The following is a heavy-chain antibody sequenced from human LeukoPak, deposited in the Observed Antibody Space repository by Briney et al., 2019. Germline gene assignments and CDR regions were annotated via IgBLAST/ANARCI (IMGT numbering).Heavy chain of an antibody. CDR2: INPSGGST. CDR3: ARELKYCSGGSCYQPAGWFDP. CDR1: GYSFNTYY. D-gene: IGHD2-15*01. J-gene: IGHJ5*02. Sequence: GASVKVSCKASGYSFNTYYMNWVRQAPGQGLEWMGIINPSGGSTSYAQKFQGRVTMTRDTSTSTVYMELSSLRSEDTAVYYCARELKYCSGGSCYQPAGWFDPWGQGTLVTVSS. V-gene: IGHV1-46*02.